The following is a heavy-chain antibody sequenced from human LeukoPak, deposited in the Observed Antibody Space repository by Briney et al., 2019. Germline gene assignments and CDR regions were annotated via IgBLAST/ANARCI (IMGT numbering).Heavy chain of an antibody. Sequence: GGSLRLSCAASGFTVHSNYMSWVRQAPGKVLEWVSVIDRSGVTHYADSVKGRFTISRDNSKNTLYLQMNSLRAEDTGVYYSAKDYRAHPLRPNWLDPWGQGTLVTVSS. D-gene: IGHD1-26*01. J-gene: IGHJ5*02. CDR2: IDRSGVT. CDR3: AKDYRAHPLRPNWLDP. V-gene: IGHV3-53*01. CDR1: GFTVHSNY.